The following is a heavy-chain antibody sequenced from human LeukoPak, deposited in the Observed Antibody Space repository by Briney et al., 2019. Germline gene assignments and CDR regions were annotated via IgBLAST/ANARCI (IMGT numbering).Heavy chain of an antibody. V-gene: IGHV4-59*01. CDR2: IYYSGST. Sequence: PSETLSLTCTVSGGSISSYYWSWIRQPPGKGLEWIGYIYYSGSTNYNPSLKSRVTISVDTSKNQFSLKLSSVTAADTAVYYCARAGSVWGGADFDYWGQGTLVTISS. J-gene: IGHJ4*02. D-gene: IGHD3-16*01. CDR3: ARAGSVWGGADFDY. CDR1: GGSISSYY.